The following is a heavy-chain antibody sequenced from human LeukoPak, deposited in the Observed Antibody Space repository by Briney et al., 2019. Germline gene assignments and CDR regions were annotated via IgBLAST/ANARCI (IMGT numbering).Heavy chain of an antibody. CDR3: ARDVCSGGSCHNWFDP. CDR1: GGSISSYY. Sequence: SETLSLTCTVSGGSISSYYWSWIRQPPGKGLEWIGYIYYSGSTNYNPSLKSRVTLSVDTSKNQFSLKLSSVTAADTAVYYCARDVCSGGSCHNWFDPWGQGTLVTVSS. V-gene: IGHV4-59*12. J-gene: IGHJ5*02. D-gene: IGHD2-15*01. CDR2: IYYSGST.